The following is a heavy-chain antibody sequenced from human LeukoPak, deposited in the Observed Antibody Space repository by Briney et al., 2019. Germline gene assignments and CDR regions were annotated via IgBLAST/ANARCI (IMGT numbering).Heavy chain of an antibody. CDR3: ARVFGRNYYDSSGYLNYMDV. V-gene: IGHV1-18*01. CDR1: GYTFTSYG. D-gene: IGHD3-22*01. Sequence: ASVKVSCKASGYTFTSYGISWVRQAPGQGLEWMGWISAYNGNTNYAQKLQGRVTMTTDTSTSTAYMELRSLRSDDTAVYYCARVFGRNYYDSSGYLNYMDVWGKGTTVTISS. J-gene: IGHJ6*03. CDR2: ISAYNGNT.